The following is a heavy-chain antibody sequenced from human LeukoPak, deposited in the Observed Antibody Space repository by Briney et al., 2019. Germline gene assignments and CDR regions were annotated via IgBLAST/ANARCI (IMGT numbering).Heavy chain of an antibody. CDR3: TLIQGWGSGSYYRDF. V-gene: IGHV3-15*01. Sequence: GALRLSCAASGLSISNDWMSWVRQAPGKGLEWVARVKSKSAGETTDYAAPVKGRFTISRDDSKNTRYLQMNSLKTEDTAVYYCTLIQGWGSGSYYRDFWGQGTLVTVSS. J-gene: IGHJ4*02. CDR2: VKSKSAGETT. D-gene: IGHD3-10*01. CDR1: GLSISNDW.